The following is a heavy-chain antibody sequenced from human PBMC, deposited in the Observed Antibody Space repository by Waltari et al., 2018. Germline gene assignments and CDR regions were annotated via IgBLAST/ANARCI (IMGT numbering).Heavy chain of an antibody. V-gene: IGHV1-18*01. CDR3: ARDSTRGAAAGY. CDR1: GYTFTRYG. Sequence: QLQLVQSGAEVKKPGASVKVSCTASGYTFTRYGLSWVRQAPGQGLEWMGWISAYNGNTNYAQKLQGRDTMTTDTSTSTAYMELRSPRSDDTAVYYCARDSTRGAAAGYWGQGTLVTVSS. J-gene: IGHJ4*02. CDR2: ISAYNGNT. D-gene: IGHD6-13*01.